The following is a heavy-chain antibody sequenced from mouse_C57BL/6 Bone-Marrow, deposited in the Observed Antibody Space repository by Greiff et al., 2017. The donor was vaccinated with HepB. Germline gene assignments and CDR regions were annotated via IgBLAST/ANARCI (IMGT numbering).Heavy chain of an antibody. Sequence: EVQLQQSGAELVKPGASVKLSCTASGFNIKDYYMHWVKQRTEQGLEWIGRIDPEDGETKYAPKFPGKATITADTSSNTAYLQLSSLTSEDTAVYYCARSGVDWFAYWGQGTLVTVSA. CDR3: ARSGVDWFAY. D-gene: IGHD1-1*01. CDR1: GFNIKDYY. CDR2: IDPEDGET. J-gene: IGHJ3*01. V-gene: IGHV14-2*01.